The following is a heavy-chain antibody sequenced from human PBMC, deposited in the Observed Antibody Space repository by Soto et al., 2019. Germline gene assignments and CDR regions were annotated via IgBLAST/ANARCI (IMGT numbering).Heavy chain of an antibody. CDR2: ISGSGGST. V-gene: IGHV3-23*01. CDR3: AKALGTHYYYGMDV. J-gene: IGHJ6*02. Sequence: GGSLRLSCAASGFTFSSYAMSWVRQAPGKGLEWVSAISGSGGSTYYAESVKGRFNISRDNSKNTLYLQINSLRAENTAVYYCAKALGTHYYYGMDVWGQGTTVTVSS. CDR1: GFTFSSYA. D-gene: IGHD1-1*01.